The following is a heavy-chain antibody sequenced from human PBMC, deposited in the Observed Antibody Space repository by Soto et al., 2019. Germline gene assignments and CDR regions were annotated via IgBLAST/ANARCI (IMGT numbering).Heavy chain of an antibody. J-gene: IGHJ6*02. V-gene: IGHV3-15*07. D-gene: IGHD2-2*01. Sequence: GGYLRPPLASSGFTFSNAWLNLVPPAPGKGPEWDCRNKSKTDRGTTDYAAPVKGRFTISRDDSKNTLYLQMNSLKTEDTAVYYCTTDERGCSRTSCYFSRYYYYYGMDVWGQGTTVTVSS. CDR1: GFTFSNAW. CDR2: NKSKTDRGTT. CDR3: TTDERGCSRTSCYFSRYYYYYGMDV.